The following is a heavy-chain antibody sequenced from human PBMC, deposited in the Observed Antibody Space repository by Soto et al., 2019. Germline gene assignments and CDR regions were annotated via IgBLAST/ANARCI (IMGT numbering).Heavy chain of an antibody. CDR3: ARGGGSDSFDY. Sequence: SETLSLTCTVSGASITFGGYSWSRIRQTPAKGLEWIGYINHLETTFYNPSFESRLTLSIDRAKNQFSLKLHSMSAADRAVYFCARGGGSDSFDYWGQGILGTVSS. V-gene: IGHV4-30-2*01. CDR2: INHLETT. D-gene: IGHD1-26*01. J-gene: IGHJ4*02. CDR1: GASITFGGYS.